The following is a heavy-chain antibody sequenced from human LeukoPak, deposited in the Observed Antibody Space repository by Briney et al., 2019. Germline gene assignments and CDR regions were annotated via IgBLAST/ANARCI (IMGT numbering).Heavy chain of an antibody. J-gene: IGHJ5*02. V-gene: IGHV3-23*01. D-gene: IGHD3-22*01. Sequence: PGGSLRLSCAASGFTFSSYAMSWVRQAPGKGLEWVSAISGSGGSTYYADSVKGRFTISRDNSKNTLYLQMNSLRAEDTAVYYCAKIPYDSSGYPTNWFDPWGQGTLVTVSS. CDR2: ISGSGGST. CDR1: GFTFSSYA. CDR3: AKIPYDSSGYPTNWFDP.